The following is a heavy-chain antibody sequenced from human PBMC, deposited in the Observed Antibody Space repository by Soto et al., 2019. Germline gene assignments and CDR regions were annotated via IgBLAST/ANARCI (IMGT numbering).Heavy chain of an antibody. D-gene: IGHD5-12*01. CDR1: GYTFTSYD. CDR2: INAGNGHT. V-gene: IGHV1-3*01. J-gene: IGHJ3*01. Sequence: QVQLVQSGAELKKPGAAVKVSCKASGYTFTSYDLHWVRQAPGQRLEWMGWINAGNGHTKDSREFRDRLTITMDTCASTAYMELRSLKSADTAVFYCARDFACGLNEAFAFWGQGTMVTVSS. CDR3: ARDFACGLNEAFAF.